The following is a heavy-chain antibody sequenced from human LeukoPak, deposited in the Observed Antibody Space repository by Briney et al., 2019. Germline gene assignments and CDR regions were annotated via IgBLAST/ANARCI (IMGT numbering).Heavy chain of an antibody. CDR1: GYNFTIYW. V-gene: IGHV5-51*01. Sequence: GESLKISCKGSGYNFTIYWIGWVRQMPGKGLEWMGIIYPGDSNTRYSPPFQGQVTISADKSISTAYLQWSSLKASDTAMYYCARHDFGDYVYFWGQGTLVTVSS. J-gene: IGHJ4*02. CDR3: ARHDFGDYVYF. CDR2: IYPGDSNT. D-gene: IGHD4-17*01.